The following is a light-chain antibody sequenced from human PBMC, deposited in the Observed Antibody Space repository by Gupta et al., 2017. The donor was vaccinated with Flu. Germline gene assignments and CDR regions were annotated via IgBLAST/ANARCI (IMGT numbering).Light chain of an antibody. Sequence: QSTCTLSASVGDRLTITGRKSQNIGKYISWSRPPPSPSPRLLLSVASRLKTGVTGRFSGSGSGTEFTLTGSRLQLEDFSPYSCRENHNWTFGQGTRVEVK. CDR1: QNIGKY. V-gene: IGKV1-39*01. J-gene: IGKJ1*01. CDR2: VAS. CDR3: RENHNWT.